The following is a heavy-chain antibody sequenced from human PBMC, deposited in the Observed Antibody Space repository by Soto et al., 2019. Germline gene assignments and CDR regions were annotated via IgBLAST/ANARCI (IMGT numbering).Heavy chain of an antibody. CDR2: IYHSGST. V-gene: IGHV4-4*02. J-gene: IGHJ5*02. CDR1: GGSISSSNW. CDR3: ASVVVPAAIGPNWFDP. Sequence: QVQLQESGPGLVKPSGTLSLTCAVSGGSISSSNWWSWVRQPPGKGLEWIGEIYHSGSTNYNPSLKSRVTISVDKSKNQFSLKLSSVTAADTAVYDCASVVVPAAIGPNWFDPWGQGNLVTVSS. D-gene: IGHD2-2*01.